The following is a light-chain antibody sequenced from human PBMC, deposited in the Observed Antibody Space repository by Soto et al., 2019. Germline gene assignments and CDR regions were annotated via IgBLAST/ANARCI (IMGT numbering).Light chain of an antibody. CDR2: DVR. Sequence: QSALTQPASVSGSPGQSITISCPGTRSDVGGYNFVSWYQQHPGKAPKFIIYDVRNRPSGVSNRFSGYRSGNTASLTISGLQAEDEADYYCSSYTGSSKVIFGGGAKLTVL. CDR3: SSYTGSSKVI. J-gene: IGLJ2*01. V-gene: IGLV2-14*03. CDR1: RSDVGGYNF.